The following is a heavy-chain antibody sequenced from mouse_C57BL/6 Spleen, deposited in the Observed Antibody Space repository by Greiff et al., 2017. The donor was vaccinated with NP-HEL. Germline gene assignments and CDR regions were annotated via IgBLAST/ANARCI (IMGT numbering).Heavy chain of an antibody. J-gene: IGHJ4*01. D-gene: IGHD2-5*01. CDR1: GFTFSSYG. CDR2: ISSGGSYT. V-gene: IGHV5-6*01. Sequence: EVNVVESGGDLVKPGGSLKLSCAASGFTFSSYGMSWVRQTPDKRLEWVATISSGGSYTYYPENVKGRFTIYRDNAKNTLYLQMSSLKSEDTAMYYWARQDSNYAMDYWGQGTSVTVAS. CDR3: ARQDSNYAMDY.